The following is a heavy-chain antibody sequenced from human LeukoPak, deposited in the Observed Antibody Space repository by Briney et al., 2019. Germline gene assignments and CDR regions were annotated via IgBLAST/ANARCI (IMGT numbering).Heavy chain of an antibody. Sequence: SETLSLTCTVSGGSISSYYWSWIRQPAGKGLEWIGRIYTSGSTNYNPSLKGRVTMSVDTSKNQSSLKLSSVTAADTAVYDCARDSLELLDALKFWGQGTMFTVSS. D-gene: IGHD1-7*01. CDR2: IYTSGST. CDR1: GGSISSYY. CDR3: ARDSLELLDALKF. J-gene: IGHJ3*01. V-gene: IGHV4-4*07.